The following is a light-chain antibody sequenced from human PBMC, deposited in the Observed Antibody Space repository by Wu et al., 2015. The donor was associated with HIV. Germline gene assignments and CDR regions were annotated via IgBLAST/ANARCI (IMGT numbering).Light chain of an antibody. J-gene: IGKJ1*01. CDR2: RSS. CDR1: DNVDSL. Sequence: DIQMTQSPSALSASVGDKVTITCRATDNVDSLVAWYQLKPGKAPKLLIYRSSSLENEIPSRFSGGGSGTEFILTINSLQPDDFATYYCQQYNLSPWTFGPGTQVELK. CDR3: QQYNLSPWT. V-gene: IGKV1-5*03.